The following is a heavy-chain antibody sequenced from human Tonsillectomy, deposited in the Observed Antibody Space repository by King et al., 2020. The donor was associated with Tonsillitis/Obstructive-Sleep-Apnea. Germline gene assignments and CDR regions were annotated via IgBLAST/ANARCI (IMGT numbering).Heavy chain of an antibody. J-gene: IGHJ6*03. CDR2: ISGDGGST. V-gene: IGHV3-43*02. Sequence: VQLVESGGGVVQPGGSLRLSCEASGFTFDDYVMHWVRQAPGKGLEWVSLISGDGGSTYYADSVKGRFTISRDKSKNSLYLQMNSLRTEDTALYYCTKGPGGGLRFLEWLSSLYMDVWGKGTTVTVSS. D-gene: IGHD3-3*01. CDR3: TKGPGGGLRFLEWLSSLYMDV. CDR1: GFTFDDYV.